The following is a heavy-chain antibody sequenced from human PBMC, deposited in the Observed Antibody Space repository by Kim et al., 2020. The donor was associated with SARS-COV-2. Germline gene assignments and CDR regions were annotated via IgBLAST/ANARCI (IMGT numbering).Heavy chain of an antibody. J-gene: IGHJ4*02. D-gene: IGHD2-2*02. CDR3: ATLYDY. CDR1: GFTFSSYG. CDR2: ISYDGSNK. Sequence: GGSLRLSCAASGFTFSSYGMHWVRQAPGKGLEWVAVISYDGSNKYYADSVKGRFTISRDNSKNTLYLQMNSLRAEDTAVYYCATLYDYWGQGTLVTVSS. V-gene: IGHV3-30*03.